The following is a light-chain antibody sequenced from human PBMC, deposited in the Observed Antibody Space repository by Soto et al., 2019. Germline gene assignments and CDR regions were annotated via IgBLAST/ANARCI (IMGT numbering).Light chain of an antibody. CDR2: GAS. CDR3: QQYGSSPPYT. J-gene: IGKJ2*01. Sequence: EIVLTQSPGTLSLSPGERATLSCRASQSVSSRFLAWYQQKPGQAPRLLMYGASSRATGIPDRFSGSGSGTDFTLTISRLEPEDFAVYYCQQYGSSPPYTFGQGTKLEIK. V-gene: IGKV3-20*01. CDR1: QSVSSRF.